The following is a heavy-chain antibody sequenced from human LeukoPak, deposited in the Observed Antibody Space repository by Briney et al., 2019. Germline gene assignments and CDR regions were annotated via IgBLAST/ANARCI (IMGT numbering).Heavy chain of an antibody. Sequence: KPGGSLRLSCAASGFTFSSYMVNWVRQAPGKGLEWVSSINSGSTYTYYTESVKGRFTVSRDNAKNSLFLQMNSLRAEDTAIYYCARSLTTLTYEGYWGQGTLVTVSS. V-gene: IGHV3-21*01. J-gene: IGHJ4*02. D-gene: IGHD1-1*01. CDR2: INSGSTYT. CDR1: GFTFSSYM. CDR3: ARSLTTLTYEGY.